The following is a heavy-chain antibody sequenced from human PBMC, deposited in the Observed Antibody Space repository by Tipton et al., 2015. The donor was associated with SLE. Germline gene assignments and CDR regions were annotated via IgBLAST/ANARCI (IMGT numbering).Heavy chain of an antibody. D-gene: IGHD3-22*01. Sequence: TLSLTCAVSGYSISSGHYWGWIRQPPGKGLEWIGSISHRGNTYYNPSLKSRVSMSIDTSKNQVFLRLSSVTAADTAIYYCARHDYDDNGYYMHYFDYWGQGTLVTVSS. V-gene: IGHV4-38-2*01. CDR3: ARHDYDDNGYYMHYFDY. CDR1: GYSISSGHY. J-gene: IGHJ4*02. CDR2: ISHRGNT.